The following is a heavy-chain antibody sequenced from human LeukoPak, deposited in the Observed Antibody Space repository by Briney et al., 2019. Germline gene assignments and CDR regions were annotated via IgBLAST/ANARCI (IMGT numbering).Heavy chain of an antibody. J-gene: IGHJ6*03. V-gene: IGHV3-7*01. D-gene: IGHD1-26*01. Sequence: GGSLRLSCAASGFTFSSYWMSWVRQAPGKGLEWVANIKQDGSEKYYVDSVKGRFTISRDNAKNSLYLQMNSLRAEDTAVYYCARAYSGRYGLGYYYMDVWGKGTTVTISS. CDR1: GFTFSSYW. CDR2: IKQDGSEK. CDR3: ARAYSGRYGLGYYYMDV.